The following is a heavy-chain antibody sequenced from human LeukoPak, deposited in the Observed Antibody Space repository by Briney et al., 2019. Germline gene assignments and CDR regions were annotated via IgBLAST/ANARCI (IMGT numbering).Heavy chain of an antibody. V-gene: IGHV1-69*13. CDR2: IIPIFGTA. CDR1: GGTFSSYA. Sequence: ASVKVSCKASGGTFSSYAISWVRQAPGQGLEWMGGIIPIFGTANYAQKFQGRVPITVDEATSKAYMELSSRRSEDMAAYYCSRXGASXDAFDIXGQGTMVTVSS. D-gene: IGHD1-26*01. J-gene: IGHJ3*02. CDR3: SRXGASXDAFDI.